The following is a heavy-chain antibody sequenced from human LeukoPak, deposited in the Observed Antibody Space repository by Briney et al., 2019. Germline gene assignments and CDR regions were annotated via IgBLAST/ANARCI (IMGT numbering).Heavy chain of an antibody. V-gene: IGHV4-59*08. CDR3: ARRGGVSTFDY. CDR2: IYYSGST. J-gene: IGHJ4*02. CDR1: GGSIISYY. D-gene: IGHD3-16*01. Sequence: SETLSVTCTVSGGSIISYYWSWIRQPLGKGLEWIGYIYYSGSTNYNPSLKSRVTISVDTSKNQFSLKLSSVTAADTAVYYCARRGGVSTFDYWGQGTLVTVSS.